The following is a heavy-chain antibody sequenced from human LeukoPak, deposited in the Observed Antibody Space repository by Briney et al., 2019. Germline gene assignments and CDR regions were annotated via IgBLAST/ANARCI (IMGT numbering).Heavy chain of an antibody. CDR1: GGTFSSYA. J-gene: IGHJ5*02. CDR3: ARDHSEWRSSSGLGWFDP. Sequence: SVKVSCKASGGTFSSYAISWVRQAPGQGLEWMGGIIPIFGTANYAQKFQGRVTITADESTSTAYMELSSLRSEDTAVYYCARDHSEWRSSSGLGWFDPWGQGTLVTVSS. D-gene: IGHD6-13*01. V-gene: IGHV1-69*13. CDR2: IIPIFGTA.